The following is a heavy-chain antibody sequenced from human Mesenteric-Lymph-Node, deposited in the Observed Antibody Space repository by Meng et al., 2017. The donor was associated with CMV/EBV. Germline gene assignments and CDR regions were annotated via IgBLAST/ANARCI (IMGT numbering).Heavy chain of an antibody. CDR2: ISSSSSYI. D-gene: IGHD6-6*01. J-gene: IGHJ5*02. Sequence: GGSLRLSCAASGFTFSSYSMNWVRQAPGKGLEWVSSISSSSSYIYYADSVKGRFTISRDNAKNSLYPQMNSLRAEDTAVYYCARTKIAALNWFDPWGQGTLVTVSS. CDR1: GFTFSSYS. CDR3: ARTKIAALNWFDP. V-gene: IGHV3-21*01.